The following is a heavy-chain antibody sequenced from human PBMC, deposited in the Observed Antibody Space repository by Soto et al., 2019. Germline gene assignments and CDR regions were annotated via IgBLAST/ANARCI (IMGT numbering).Heavy chain of an antibody. J-gene: IGHJ4*02. Sequence: SETLSLTCTVSGGSISSATSYWGWIRQPPGKDLEWIGSIYFSGSTYYNPSLKSRVTISVDTSKNQFSLRLISVTAADTAVYYCARHTLYCSGGACYLDKFDYWDQGTLVTVSS. CDR1: GGSISSATSY. CDR3: ARHTLYCSGGACYLDKFDY. D-gene: IGHD2-15*01. V-gene: IGHV4-39*01. CDR2: IYFSGST.